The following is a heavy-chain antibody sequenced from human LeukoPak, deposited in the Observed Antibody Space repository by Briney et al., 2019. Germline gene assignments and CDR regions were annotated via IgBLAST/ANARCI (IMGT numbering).Heavy chain of an antibody. V-gene: IGHV1-2*02. CDR3: AKGAGGSYGLYYFDY. Sequence: ASVKVSCKASGYTFTGYYMHWVRQAPGQGLEWMGWINPNSGGTNYAQKFQGRVTMTRDTSISTAYTELSRLRSDDTAIYYCAKGAGGSYGLYYFDYWGQGALVTVSS. D-gene: IGHD3-10*01. J-gene: IGHJ4*02. CDR2: INPNSGGT. CDR1: GYTFTGYY.